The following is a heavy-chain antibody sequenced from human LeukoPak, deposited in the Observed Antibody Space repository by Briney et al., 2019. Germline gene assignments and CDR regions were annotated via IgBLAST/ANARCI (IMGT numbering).Heavy chain of an antibody. J-gene: IGHJ2*01. Sequence: PSETLSLTCAVYGGSFSGYYWSWIRQPPGKGLEWIGETNHSGSTNYNPSLKSRVTISVDTSKNQFSLKLSSVTAADTAVYYCARDRRAHWYFDLWGRGTLVTVSS. CDR1: GGSFSGYY. CDR3: ARDRRAHWYFDL. V-gene: IGHV4-34*01. CDR2: TNHSGST.